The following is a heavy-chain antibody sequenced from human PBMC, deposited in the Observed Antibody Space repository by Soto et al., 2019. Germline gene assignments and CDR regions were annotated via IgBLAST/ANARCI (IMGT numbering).Heavy chain of an antibody. CDR3: ASLEGSYYQYYFDY. V-gene: IGHV4-34*01. Sequence: SVTMSVACAVDGECFSGCYWSWFRKPPGKGLEWIGEINHSGSTNYNPSLKSRVTISVDTSKNQFSLKLSSVTAADTAVYYCASLEGSYYQYYFDYWGQGTLVTVSS. CDR2: INHSGST. J-gene: IGHJ4*02. CDR1: GECFSGCY. D-gene: IGHD1-26*01.